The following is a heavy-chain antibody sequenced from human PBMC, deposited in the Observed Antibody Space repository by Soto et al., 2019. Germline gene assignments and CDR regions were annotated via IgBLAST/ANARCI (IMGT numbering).Heavy chain of an antibody. Sequence: QVQLQESGPGLVRPSQTLSLTCTVSGDSISVGGYYWSWIRQHPVKGLEWIGYIYYSGHTYYNPSLKSRVTISVDTSKNQFSLKLTSVTAADTAVYYCARGIRSWGQGTTVTVSS. CDR3: ARGIRS. CDR1: GDSISVGGYY. V-gene: IGHV4-31*03. D-gene: IGHD3-16*01. CDR2: IYYSGHT. J-gene: IGHJ6*02.